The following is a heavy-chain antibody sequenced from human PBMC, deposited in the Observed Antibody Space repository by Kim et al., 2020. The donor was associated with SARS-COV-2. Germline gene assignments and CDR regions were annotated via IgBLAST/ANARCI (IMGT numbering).Heavy chain of an antibody. V-gene: IGHV3-33*05. Sequence: GGSLRLSCAASGFAFTTYGMHWVRQAPGKGLEWVAVISYEGSNKYYADSVKGRFTISRDNSKNTLYLQMNSLKVDDTAMYYCVRAAAPHYYGSGSYNIDYWGQGTLVTVSS. CDR1: GFAFTTYG. CDR2: ISYEGSNK. CDR3: VRAAAPHYYGSGSYNIDY. J-gene: IGHJ4*02. D-gene: IGHD3-10*01.